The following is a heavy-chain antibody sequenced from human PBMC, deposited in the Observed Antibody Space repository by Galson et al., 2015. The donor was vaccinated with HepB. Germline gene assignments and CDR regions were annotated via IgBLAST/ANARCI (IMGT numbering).Heavy chain of an antibody. Sequence: SLRLSCAASAFTFSNYPMHWVRQAPGKGLEWVALMYADERNKWYVESVKGRFTISRDTSKNTLYLQMNSLRADDTAVYYCARGVYGGNFDFDYWGQGTLVTVSS. J-gene: IGHJ4*02. CDR3: ARGVYGGNFDFDY. V-gene: IGHV3-30*04. CDR1: AFTFSNYP. CDR2: MYADERNK. D-gene: IGHD4-23*01.